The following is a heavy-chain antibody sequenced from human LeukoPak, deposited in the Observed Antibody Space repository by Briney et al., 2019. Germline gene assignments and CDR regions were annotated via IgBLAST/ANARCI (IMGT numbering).Heavy chain of an antibody. CDR1: GFTFSSYA. CDR2: ISDSGGST. D-gene: IGHD5-18*01. CDR3: AKTGYESYYFDC. V-gene: IGHV3-23*01. Sequence: GGSLRLSCAASGFTFSSYAMSWVRQAPGKGLEWVSGISDSGGSTYYADSVKGRFTISRDSSKNTLYLQMNTLRAEDTAVYYCAKTGYESYYFDCWGQGTLVAVSS. J-gene: IGHJ4*02.